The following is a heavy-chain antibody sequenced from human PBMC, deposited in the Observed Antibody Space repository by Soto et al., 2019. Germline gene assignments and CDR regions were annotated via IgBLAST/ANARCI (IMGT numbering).Heavy chain of an antibody. CDR1: GYTFTGHY. CDR2: IGPESGAT. D-gene: IGHD3-22*01. V-gene: IGHV1-2*02. CDR3: ASLSYYDSNGAFDY. Sequence: ASVKVSCKASGYTFTGHYIHWVRQAPEQGPEWMGEIGPESGATRYAQRFQGQVTISADKSINTAYLQWSSLKASDTAMYFCASLSYYDSNGAFDYWAQGTLVTVSS. J-gene: IGHJ4*02.